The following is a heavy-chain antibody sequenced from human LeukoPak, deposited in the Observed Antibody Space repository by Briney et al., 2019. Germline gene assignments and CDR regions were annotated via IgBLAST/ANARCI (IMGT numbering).Heavy chain of an antibody. CDR2: ISSSSSYI. V-gene: IGHV3-21*04. D-gene: IGHD6-13*01. CDR1: GFTFSSYS. J-gene: IGHJ4*02. CDR3: AKDTSAGYSNSWSDY. Sequence: GGSLRLSCAASGFTFSSYSMNWVRQAPGKGLEWVSSISSSSSYIYYADSVKGRFTISRDNAKNSLHLQMNSLRAEDTALYYCAKDTSAGYSNSWSDYWGQGTLVTVSS.